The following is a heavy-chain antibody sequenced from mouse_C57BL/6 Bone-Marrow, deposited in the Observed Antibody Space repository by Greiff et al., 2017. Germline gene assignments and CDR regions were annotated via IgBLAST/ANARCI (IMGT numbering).Heavy chain of an antibody. Sequence: EVQLQQSGPELVKPGASVKISCKASGYTFTDYYMNWVKQSHGKSLEWIGDINPNNGGTSYNQKFKGKATLTVDKSSSTAYKELRSLTSEDSAVYYCAKPPHSIYYGNYDYFDYWGQGTTLTVSS. CDR2: INPNNGGT. CDR1: GYTFTDYY. CDR3: AKPPHSIYYGNYDYFDY. D-gene: IGHD2-1*01. V-gene: IGHV1-26*01. J-gene: IGHJ2*01.